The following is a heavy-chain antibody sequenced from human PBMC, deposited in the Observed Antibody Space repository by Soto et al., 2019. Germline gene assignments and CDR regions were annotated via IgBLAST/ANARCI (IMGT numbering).Heavy chain of an antibody. CDR3: ARAIRYFDWLLSPLDY. CDR1: GFTFSSYS. V-gene: IGHV3-48*02. CDR2: ISSSSSTI. Sequence: GGSLRLSCAASGFTFSSYSMNWVRQAPGKGLEWVSYISSSSSTIYYADSVKGRFTISRDNAKNSLYLQMNSLRDEDTAVYYCARAIRYFDWLLSPLDYWGQGTLVTVSS. D-gene: IGHD3-9*01. J-gene: IGHJ4*02.